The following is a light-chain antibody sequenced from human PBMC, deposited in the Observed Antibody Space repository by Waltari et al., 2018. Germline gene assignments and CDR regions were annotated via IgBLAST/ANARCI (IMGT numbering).Light chain of an antibody. Sequence: DIQMTQSPSVLSASVGGSVTITCRASQTISAWLTWLQQKPGKAPTLIIYKATNLQTGALPRFSGRGSATEFTLTITSLQPYDFATYYCQQYNTYPYTIGQGTKLEIK. V-gene: IGKV1-5*03. CDR3: QQYNTYPYT. CDR2: KAT. J-gene: IGKJ2*01. CDR1: QTISAW.